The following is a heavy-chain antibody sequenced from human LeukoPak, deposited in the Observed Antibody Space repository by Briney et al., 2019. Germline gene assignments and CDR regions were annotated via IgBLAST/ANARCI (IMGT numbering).Heavy chain of an antibody. CDR3: AKDRSSGPHYYYGMDV. D-gene: IGHD6-25*01. CDR1: GLTFSSYG. J-gene: IGHJ6*02. V-gene: IGHV3-30*18. Sequence: GGSLRLSCAASGLTFSSYGMHWVRQAPGKGLEWVAVISYLGDDQFYAESVKGRFTISRDNSNKMVFLQMNSLRGEDTAVYYCAKDRSSGPHYYYGMDVWGRGTTVIVSS. CDR2: ISYLGDDQ.